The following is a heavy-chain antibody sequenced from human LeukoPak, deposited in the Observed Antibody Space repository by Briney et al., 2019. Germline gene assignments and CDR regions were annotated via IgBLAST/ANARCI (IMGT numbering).Heavy chain of an antibody. Sequence: GGSLRLSCAASGFTFSDYYMSWIRQAPGKGLEWVSYISSSGSTIYYADSVKGRFTISRDNAKNSLYLQMNSPRAEDTAVYYCARDTRVGATRSDYWGQGTLVTVSS. CDR3: ARDTRVGATRSDY. D-gene: IGHD1-26*01. CDR1: GFTFSDYY. J-gene: IGHJ4*02. V-gene: IGHV3-11*01. CDR2: ISSSGSTI.